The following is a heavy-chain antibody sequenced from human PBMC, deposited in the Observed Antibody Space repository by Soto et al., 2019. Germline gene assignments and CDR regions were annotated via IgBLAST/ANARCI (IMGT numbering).Heavy chain of an antibody. J-gene: IGHJ4*02. Sequence: QITLKESGPTLVKPTQTLTLTCSFSGFPLNTRGMCVAWIRQPPRKALEWLALIFWDDDTRDSPSLESRLTNPKDTPKDHVILTITNVDPVDRATDYWARRRGAETQGPYYDFSGYYWMVFDYWGQGTLVTASS. V-gene: IGHV2-5*02. D-gene: IGHD3-22*01. CDR1: GFPLNTRGMC. CDR2: IFWDDDT. CDR3: ARRRGAETQGPYYDFSGYYWMVFDY.